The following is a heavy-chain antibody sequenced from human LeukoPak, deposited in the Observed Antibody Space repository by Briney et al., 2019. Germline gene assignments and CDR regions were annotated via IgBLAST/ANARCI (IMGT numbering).Heavy chain of an antibody. Sequence: RSLRLSCAASGFTFSSYGMHWVRQAPGKGLEWVAVISYDGSNKYYADSVKGRFTISRDNSKNTLYLQMNSLRAEDTAAYYCATDDYYGSGSYSFDYWGQGTLVTVSS. CDR3: ATDDYYGSGSYSFDY. CDR1: GFTFSSYG. CDR2: ISYDGSNK. D-gene: IGHD3-10*01. J-gene: IGHJ4*02. V-gene: IGHV3-30*03.